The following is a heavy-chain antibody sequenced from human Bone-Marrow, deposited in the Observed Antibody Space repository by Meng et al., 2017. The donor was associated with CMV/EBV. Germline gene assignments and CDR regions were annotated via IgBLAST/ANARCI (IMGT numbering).Heavy chain of an antibody. Sequence: SEPLSLTCTVSGGSISSYYWSWIRQPPGKGLEWIGYIYYSGSTNYNPSLKSRVTISVDTSKNQFSLKLSSVTAADTAVYYCARAGSAMVRGGKGAIFYYYGMDVWGQGTTVTVSS. CDR3: ARAGSAMVRGGKGAIFYYYGMDV. D-gene: IGHD3-10*01. CDR1: GGSISSYY. CDR2: IYYSGST. V-gene: IGHV4-59*01. J-gene: IGHJ6*02.